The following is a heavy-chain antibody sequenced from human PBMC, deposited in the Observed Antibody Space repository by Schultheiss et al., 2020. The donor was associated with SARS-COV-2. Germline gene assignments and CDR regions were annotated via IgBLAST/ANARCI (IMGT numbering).Heavy chain of an antibody. Sequence: SVKVSCKASGGTFSSYAISWVRQAPGQGLEWMGGIIPIFGTANYAQKFQGRVTITADESTSTAYMELSSLRSEDTAVYYCRHYYGSGSYDYWGQGTLVTVSS. CDR3: RHYYGSGSYDY. CDR2: IIPIFGTA. V-gene: IGHV1-69*13. CDR1: GGTFSSYA. J-gene: IGHJ4*02. D-gene: IGHD3-10*01.